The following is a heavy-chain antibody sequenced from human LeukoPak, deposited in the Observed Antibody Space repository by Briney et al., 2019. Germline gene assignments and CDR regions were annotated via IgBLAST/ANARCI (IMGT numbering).Heavy chain of an antibody. Sequence: PGGSLRLSCAVSGITLSNYGVSWVRQAPGKGLEWVAGISDSGGRTNYADSVKGRFTISRDNPKNTLYLQMNSLRAEDTAVYFCAKRGVVIRVILVGFHQEAYYFDSWGQGALVTVSS. CDR3: AKRGVVIRVILVGFHQEAYYFDS. CDR1: GITLSNYG. J-gene: IGHJ4*02. D-gene: IGHD3-22*01. CDR2: ISDSGGRT. V-gene: IGHV3-23*01.